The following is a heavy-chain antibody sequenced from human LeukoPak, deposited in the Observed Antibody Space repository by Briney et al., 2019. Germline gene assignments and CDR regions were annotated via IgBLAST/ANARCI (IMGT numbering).Heavy chain of an antibody. CDR3: ARTHYFASGSYPQGFDP. CDR1: GDSVSSNTAS. V-gene: IGHV6-1*01. Sequence: SQTLSLTCAISGDSVSSNTASWNWIRQSPSRGLEWLGMTYYRSKWYNQYAESVKSRIAINPDTSKNQFSLHLNSVTPEDTAIYYCARTHYFASGSYPQGFDPWGQGTLVIVSS. CDR2: TYYRSKWYN. D-gene: IGHD3-10*01. J-gene: IGHJ5*02.